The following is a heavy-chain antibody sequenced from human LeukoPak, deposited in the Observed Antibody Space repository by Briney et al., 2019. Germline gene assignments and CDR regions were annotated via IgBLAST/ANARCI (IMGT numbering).Heavy chain of an antibody. CDR3: ARTYERELDY. Sequence: GGSLRLSCAASGFTFSSYHMNWVRQAPGKGLEWVSYFSIISSTIYYADSVKGRFTISRDDAKNSVYLQMNSLRAEDTAVYYCARTYERELDYWGQGTLVTVSS. V-gene: IGHV3-48*01. J-gene: IGHJ4*02. CDR2: FSIISSTI. D-gene: IGHD5-12*01. CDR1: GFTFSSYH.